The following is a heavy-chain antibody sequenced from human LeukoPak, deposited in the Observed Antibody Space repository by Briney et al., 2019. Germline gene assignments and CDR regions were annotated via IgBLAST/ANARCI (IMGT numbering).Heavy chain of an antibody. D-gene: IGHD2-15*01. V-gene: IGHV3-7*01. J-gene: IGHJ4*02. CDR1: GFTFSHFW. Sequence: GGSLRLSCAASGFTFSHFWMGWVRQAPGKGLEWVAYIKKTGSETYYVDSVKGRFTITRDNTRNLLFLQMYSLRAEDTAVYFCAREDGYCSGGNCYSYFDSWGQGTLVTVSS. CDR3: AREDGYCSGGNCYSYFDS. CDR2: IKKTGSET.